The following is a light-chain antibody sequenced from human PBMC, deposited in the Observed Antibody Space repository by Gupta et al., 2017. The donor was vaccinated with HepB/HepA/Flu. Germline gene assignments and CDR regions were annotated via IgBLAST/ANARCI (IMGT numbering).Light chain of an antibody. CDR1: QSISSY. CDR2: AAS. J-gene: IGKJ1*01. CDR3: QQSYRTPLT. Sequence: DIQMTQSPSSLSASVGDRVTITCRASQSISSYLNWYQQKPGKAPKLLIYAASSLQSGVPSRFSGSGSGTDFTLTISRLQPEDVATYYCQQSYRTPLTFGQGTKVDIK. V-gene: IGKV1-39*01.